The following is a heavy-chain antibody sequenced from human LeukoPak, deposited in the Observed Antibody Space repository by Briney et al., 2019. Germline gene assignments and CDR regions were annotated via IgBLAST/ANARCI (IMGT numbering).Heavy chain of an antibody. CDR3: AKDLYSSGCYFFDY. CDR2: ISGSGGST. J-gene: IGHJ4*02. Sequence: GGSLRLSCAASGFTFSNSAMSWVRQAPGKGLEWVSAISGSGGSTYYADSVKGRFTISRDNSKNTLYLQMDSLRAEDTAAYYCAKDLYSSGCYFFDYWGPGALVTVSS. CDR1: GFTFSNSA. V-gene: IGHV3-23*01. D-gene: IGHD6-19*01.